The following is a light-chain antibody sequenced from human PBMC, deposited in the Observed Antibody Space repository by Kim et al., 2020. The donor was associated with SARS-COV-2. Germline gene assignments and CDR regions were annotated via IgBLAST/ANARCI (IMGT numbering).Light chain of an antibody. J-gene: IGLJ2*01. CDR1: SLRKYY. V-gene: IGLV3-19*01. CDR3: NSRDSSGNHLV. CDR2: GKN. Sequence: ALGQKVRITCQGDSLRKYYASWYQQKPGQAPVLVIYGKNNRPSGIPDRFSGSSSGNTASLTITGAQAEDEADYYCNSRDSSGNHLVFGGGTKLTVL.